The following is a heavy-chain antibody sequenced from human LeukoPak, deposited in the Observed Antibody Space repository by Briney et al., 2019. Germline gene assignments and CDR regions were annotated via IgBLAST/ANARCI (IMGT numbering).Heavy chain of an antibody. CDR3: ARVGYTYGHRDAFDI. CDR2: ISAYNGNT. V-gene: IGHV1-18*01. J-gene: IGHJ3*02. Sequence: ASVKLSCKTSGYTFTNYDISWVRQTPGQGLEWMGRISAYNGNTNYAQKFQGRVTITTDISTSTAYMELRSLRSDDTAVYYCARVGYTYGHRDAFDIWGQGTTVTVSS. D-gene: IGHD3-10*01. CDR1: GYTFTNYD.